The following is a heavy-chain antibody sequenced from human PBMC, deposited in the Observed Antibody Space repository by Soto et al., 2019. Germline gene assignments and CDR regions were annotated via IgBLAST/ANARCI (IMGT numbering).Heavy chain of an antibody. Sequence: ASVKVSCKASGGGNLRDYRTTWVRQAPGQGLEWMGWISAYNGNTNYAQKLQGRVTMTTDTSTSTAYMELRSLRSDDTAVYYCARDQAYYYDSSGSTDYWGQGTLVTVSS. J-gene: IGHJ4*02. CDR1: GGGNLRDYR. CDR2: ISAYNGNT. D-gene: IGHD3-22*01. CDR3: ARDQAYYYDSSGSTDY. V-gene: IGHV1-18*04.